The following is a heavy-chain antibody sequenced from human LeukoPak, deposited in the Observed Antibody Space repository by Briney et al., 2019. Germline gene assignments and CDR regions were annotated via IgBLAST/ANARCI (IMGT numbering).Heavy chain of an antibody. Sequence: GGSLRLSCAASGFTFNNYVMSWVRQAPGQGLELVSTVSGSGGSKNYADSVKGRFTTSRDNSKNTLYLQMNSLRAEDTVLYYCADHYYGSGTNVFDIWGQGTMVTVSS. V-gene: IGHV3-23*01. J-gene: IGHJ3*02. CDR2: VSGSGGSK. CDR1: GFTFNNYV. CDR3: ADHYYGSGTNVFDI. D-gene: IGHD3-10*01.